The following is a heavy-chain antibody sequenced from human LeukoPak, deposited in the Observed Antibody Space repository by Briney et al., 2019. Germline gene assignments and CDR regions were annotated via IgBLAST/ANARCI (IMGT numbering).Heavy chain of an antibody. J-gene: IGHJ3*02. CDR3: ARGYDYVWGSWDDAFDI. CDR1: GYTFTSYG. D-gene: IGHD3-16*01. CDR2: ISAYNGNT. V-gene: IGHV1-18*01. Sequence: ASVKVSCKASGYTFTSYGISWVRQAPGQGLEWMGWISAYNGNTNYAQKLQGRVTMTTDTSTSTAYMKLRSLRSDDTAVYYCARGYDYVWGSWDDAFDIWGQGTMVTVSS.